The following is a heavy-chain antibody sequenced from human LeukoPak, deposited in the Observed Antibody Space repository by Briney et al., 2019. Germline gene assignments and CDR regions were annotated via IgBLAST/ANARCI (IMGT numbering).Heavy chain of an antibody. CDR2: IYQSGST. CDR1: GYSIRNGYN. Sequence: SETLSLTCTVSGYSIRNGYNWGWIRLSPGKGLEWLGSIYQSGSTYDNPSLKSRVTLSIDTSKNQFSLKLTSVTAADTAVYYCARSMGLLDYWGQGTLVTVSS. J-gene: IGHJ4*02. V-gene: IGHV4-38-2*02. CDR3: ARSMGLLDY. D-gene: IGHD4/OR15-4a*01.